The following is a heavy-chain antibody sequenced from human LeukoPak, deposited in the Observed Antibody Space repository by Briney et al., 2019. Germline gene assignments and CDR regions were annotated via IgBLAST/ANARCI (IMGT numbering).Heavy chain of an antibody. Sequence: GGSLRLSCAASGLTVSSNDMHWVRQAPGKGLEWVSVLFSGGNTFYAGSLKGRVTISRDNSKNTVYFQMNSLTAEDTAVYYCASLLRGTFDVWGRGTMVTVSS. CDR1: GLTVSSND. CDR3: ASLLRGTFDV. CDR2: LFSGGNT. J-gene: IGHJ3*01. V-gene: IGHV3-53*01.